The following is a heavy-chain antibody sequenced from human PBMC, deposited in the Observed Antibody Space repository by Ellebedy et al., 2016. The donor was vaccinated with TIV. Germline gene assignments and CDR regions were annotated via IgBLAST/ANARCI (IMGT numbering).Heavy chain of an antibody. CDR1: GGTFGRYG. J-gene: IGHJ6*02. CDR3: ARLDCSGGSCYGLYGMDV. V-gene: IGHV1-69*13. Sequence: AASVKVSCKASGGTFGRYGICWVRQAPGHGLEWMGVITPLYGIAHSAQTFQARVTFTADEATGTAYMELSSLRSDDTAVYYCARLDCSGGSCYGLYGMDVWGQGTAVTVS. D-gene: IGHD2-15*01. CDR2: ITPLYGIA.